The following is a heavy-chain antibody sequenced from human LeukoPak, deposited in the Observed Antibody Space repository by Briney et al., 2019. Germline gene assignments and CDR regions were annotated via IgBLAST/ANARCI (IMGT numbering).Heavy chain of an antibody. J-gene: IGHJ4*02. CDR1: GFTFSSYG. D-gene: IGHD6-19*01. Sequence: GGSLRLSCAASGFTFSSYGMHWVRQAPGKGLEGVAFIRYDGSNKYYADSVKGRFTISRDNSKNTLYLQMNSLRAEDTAVYYCAKGAGIAVANPFDYWGQGTLVTVSS. CDR3: AKGAGIAVANPFDY. CDR2: IRYDGSNK. V-gene: IGHV3-30*02.